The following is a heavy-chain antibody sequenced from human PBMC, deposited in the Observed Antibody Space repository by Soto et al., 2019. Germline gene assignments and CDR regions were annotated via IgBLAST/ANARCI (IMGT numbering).Heavy chain of an antibody. V-gene: IGHV3-23*01. D-gene: IGHD3-10*01. CDR2: ISGSGGST. J-gene: IGHJ4*02. CDR1: GFTFSSYA. Sequence: EVQLLESGGGLVQPGGSLRLSCAASGFTFSSYAMSWVRQAPGKGLEWVSAISGSGGSTYYADSVKGRFTISRDNSKNTLYLQMNSLRAEDTAVYYCAKSGRAGVTMVSPSGYWGQGTLVTASS. CDR3: AKSGRAGVTMVSPSGY.